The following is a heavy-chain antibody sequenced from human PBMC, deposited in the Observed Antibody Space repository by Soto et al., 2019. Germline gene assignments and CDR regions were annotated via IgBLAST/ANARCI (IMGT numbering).Heavy chain of an antibody. J-gene: IGHJ5*02. V-gene: IGHV4-31*03. CDR3: ARANGIAARLGWFDP. Sequence: TLSLTCTASGGSISSGGYYWSWIRQHPGKGLEWIGYIYYSGSTYYNPSLNSRVTISVDTSKNQFSLNLSSVTAADTAVYYCARANGIAARLGWFDPWGQGTLVTVSS. CDR2: IYYSGST. CDR1: GGSISSGGYY. D-gene: IGHD6-6*01.